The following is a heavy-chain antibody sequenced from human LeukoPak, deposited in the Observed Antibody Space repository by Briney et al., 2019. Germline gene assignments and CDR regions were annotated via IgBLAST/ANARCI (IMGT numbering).Heavy chain of an antibody. J-gene: IGHJ3*02. Sequence: ASVKVSCKASGYTFTDYYIHWVRQAPGQGLEWMGWINPNSGGAIYAQKFQGRATMTRDTSISTAYMELSSLRSEDTAVYYCATPIVVVPAAIPDAFDIWGQGTMVTVSS. V-gene: IGHV1-2*02. CDR2: INPNSGGA. CDR1: GYTFTDYY. CDR3: ATPIVVVPAAIPDAFDI. D-gene: IGHD2-2*01.